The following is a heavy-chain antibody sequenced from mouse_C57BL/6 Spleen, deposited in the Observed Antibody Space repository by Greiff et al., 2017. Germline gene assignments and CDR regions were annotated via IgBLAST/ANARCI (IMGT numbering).Heavy chain of an antibody. D-gene: IGHD1-1*01. J-gene: IGHJ4*01. V-gene: IGHV7-3*01. CDR3: ARPYSEGYAMDY. CDR2: IRNKANGYTT. CDR1: GFTFTDYY. Sequence: DVQLVESGGGLVQPGGSLSLSCAASGFTFTDYYMSWVRQPPGKALEWLGFIRNKANGYTTEYSASVKGRFTISRDNSQSILYLQMHALRAKDRATYYCARPYSEGYAMDYWGQGTSVTVSS.